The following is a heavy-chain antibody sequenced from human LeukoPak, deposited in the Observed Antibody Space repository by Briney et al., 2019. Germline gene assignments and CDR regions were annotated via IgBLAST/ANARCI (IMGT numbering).Heavy chain of an antibody. CDR3: AREMASYSRDAFDI. V-gene: IGHV3-48*04. Sequence: GGSLRLSCAASGFTFSSYGMHWVRQAPGKGLEWVSYISSSGSTIYYADSVKGRFTISRDNAKNSLYLQMNSLRADDTAVYYCAREMASYSRDAFDIWGQGTMVTVSS. CDR2: ISSSGSTI. J-gene: IGHJ3*02. CDR1: GFTFSSYG. D-gene: IGHD5-24*01.